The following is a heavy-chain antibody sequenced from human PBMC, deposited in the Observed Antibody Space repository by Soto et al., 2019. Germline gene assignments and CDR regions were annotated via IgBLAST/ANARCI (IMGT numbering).Heavy chain of an antibody. V-gene: IGHV4-59*01. CDR2: IYYSGST. CDR3: ASGRGYSYGSFDY. Sequence: QVQLQESGPGLVKPSETLSLTCTVSGGSISSYYWSWIRQPPGKGLERIGYIYYSGSTNYNPSLKSRVTISVDTSKNQFSLKLSSVTAADTAVYYCASGRGYSYGSFDYWGQGTLVTVSS. D-gene: IGHD5-18*01. CDR1: GGSISSYY. J-gene: IGHJ4*02.